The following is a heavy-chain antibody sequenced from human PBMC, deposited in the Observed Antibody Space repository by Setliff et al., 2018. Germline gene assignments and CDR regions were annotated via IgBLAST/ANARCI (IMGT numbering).Heavy chain of an antibody. Sequence: ASVKVSCKVSGDTFNTYTLSWVRQAPGQGLEWVGWISPYSGNTYYAPKFQGRITMTTDTSTTTAHMELKSLRSDDTAIYYCSRLVRYCTRTSCQRLSGDDYWGQGALVTVSS. CDR3: SRLVRYCTRTSCQRLSGDDY. CDR1: GDTFNTYT. V-gene: IGHV1-18*01. D-gene: IGHD2-2*01. J-gene: IGHJ4*02. CDR2: ISPYSGNT.